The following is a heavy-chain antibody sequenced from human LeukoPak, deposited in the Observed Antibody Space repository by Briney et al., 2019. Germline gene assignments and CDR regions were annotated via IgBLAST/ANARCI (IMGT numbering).Heavy chain of an antibody. J-gene: IGHJ5*02. D-gene: IGHD1-1*01. CDR1: GGSMSTYY. CDR2: IYHSGST. CDR3: ARVARYNWSDQDWFDP. Sequence: PSETLSLTCTVSGGSMSTYYWTWIRQSPGKGLEWMGYIYHSGSTKYNPSLESRVTISVDTSKNQFSLKLRSATAADTAVSYCARVARYNWSDQDWFDPWGQGTLVTVSS. V-gene: IGHV4-59*01.